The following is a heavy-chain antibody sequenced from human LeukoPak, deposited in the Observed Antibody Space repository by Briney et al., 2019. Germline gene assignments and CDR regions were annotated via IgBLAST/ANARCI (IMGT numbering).Heavy chain of an antibody. Sequence: GGSLRLSCAASGFTFSSYDMSWVRQAPGKGLEWVSASGGDGGSTYADSVKGRFTISRDNSKNTLYLQMNSLRAEDTATYYCAKALNYWYFDLLGRGNLATVSS. CDR1: GFTFSSYD. CDR2: SGGDGGST. V-gene: IGHV3-23*01. J-gene: IGHJ2*01. CDR3: AKALNYWYFDL.